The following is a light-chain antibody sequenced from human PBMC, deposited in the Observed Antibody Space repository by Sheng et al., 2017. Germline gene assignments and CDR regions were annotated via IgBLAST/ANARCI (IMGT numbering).Light chain of an antibody. J-gene: IGKJ2*01. CDR1: QTISSY. CDR3: QQSYSIPYT. Sequence: DIQMTQSPSSLSASVGDRVTITCRASQTISSYVNWYQQKPGQAPNLLIYAASILQSGVPSRFSGSGSGSDFTLSISSLQSEDFATYYCQQSYSIPYTFGQGTKLEI. CDR2: AAS. V-gene: IGKV1-39*01.